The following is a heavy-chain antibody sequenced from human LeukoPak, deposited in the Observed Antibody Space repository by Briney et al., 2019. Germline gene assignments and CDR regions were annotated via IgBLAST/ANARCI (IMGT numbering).Heavy chain of an antibody. D-gene: IGHD2-8*01. Sequence: KHGESLKISCKGSGYSFTSYWIGWVRQMPGKGLEWMGIIYPGDSDTRYSPSFQGQVTVSADKSISTAYLQWSSLKASDTAMYYCARHPVYAIGWFDPWGQGTLVTVSS. CDR2: IYPGDSDT. J-gene: IGHJ5*02. CDR3: ARHPVYAIGWFDP. CDR1: GYSFTSYW. V-gene: IGHV5-51*01.